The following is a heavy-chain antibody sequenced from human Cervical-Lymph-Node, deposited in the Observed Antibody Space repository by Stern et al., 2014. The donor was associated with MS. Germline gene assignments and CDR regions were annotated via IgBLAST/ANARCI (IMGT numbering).Heavy chain of an antibody. CDR3: ATGDRGGYGDNYYNGNYYFDY. J-gene: IGHJ4*02. V-gene: IGHV1-69*17. Sequence: QVQLVQSGAEVKNPGSSVKVSCKASGGPFFTLAIIWVRQAPGQGLEGMGGIVPVFGVAYPARKFQGRVTITADKSTNTAYMDLSRLRSEDTAVYYCATGDRGGYGDNYYNGNYYFDYWGQGTLVTVSS. CDR1: GGPFFTLA. D-gene: IGHD4-17*01. CDR2: IVPVFGVA.